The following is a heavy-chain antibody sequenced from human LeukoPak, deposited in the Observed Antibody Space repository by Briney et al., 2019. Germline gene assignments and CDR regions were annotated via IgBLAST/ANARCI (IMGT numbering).Heavy chain of an antibody. CDR1: GGSISSYY. J-gene: IGHJ3*02. V-gene: IGHV4-59*01. CDR3: ARTQYSYDAFDI. D-gene: IGHD2/OR15-2a*01. CDR2: IYYSGST. Sequence: SETLSLTCTVSGGSISSYYWSWIRQPPGKGLEWIGYIYYSGSTNYNPSLKSRVTISVDTSKNQFSLELSSVTAADTAVYYCARTQYSYDAFDIWGQGTMVTVSS.